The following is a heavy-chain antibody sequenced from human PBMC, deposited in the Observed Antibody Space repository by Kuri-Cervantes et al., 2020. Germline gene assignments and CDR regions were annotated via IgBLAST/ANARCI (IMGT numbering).Heavy chain of an antibody. Sequence: SETLSLTCTVSGGSISSGDYYWSWIRQPPGKGLEWIGYIYYSGSTYYNPSLKSRVTISVDTSKNQFSLKLSSVTAADTAVYYCARAAVLWFGELSLPYGMDVWGQGTTVTVSS. CDR2: IYYSGST. V-gene: IGHV4-30-4*01. D-gene: IGHD3-10*01. CDR3: ARAAVLWFGELSLPYGMDV. CDR1: GGSISSGDYY. J-gene: IGHJ6*02.